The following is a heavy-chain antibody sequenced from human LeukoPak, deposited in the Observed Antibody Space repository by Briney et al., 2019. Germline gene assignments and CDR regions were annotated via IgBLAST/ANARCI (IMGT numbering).Heavy chain of an antibody. CDR1: GDSISSYY. CDR2: IYYSGST. V-gene: IGHV4-59*01. D-gene: IGHD3-16*01. J-gene: IGHJ4*02. Sequence: PSETLSLTCTVSGDSISSYYWSWIRQPPGKGLEWIGYIYYSGSTNYNPSLKSRVTISVDTSKNQFSLKLSSVTAADTAVYYCARGLRDYVAYWGQGTLVTVSS. CDR3: ARGLRDYVAY.